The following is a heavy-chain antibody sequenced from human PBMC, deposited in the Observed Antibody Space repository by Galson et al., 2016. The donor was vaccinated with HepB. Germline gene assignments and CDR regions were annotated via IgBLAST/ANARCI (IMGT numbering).Heavy chain of an antibody. CDR2: INPSGGST. CDR3: ARDWHYYGSGSYPSRYFDY. D-gene: IGHD3-10*01. CDR1: GYTFTSYY. J-gene: IGHJ4*02. V-gene: IGHV1-46*01. Sequence: SVKVSCKASGYTFTSYYMHWVRQAPGQGLEWMGIINPSGGSTSYAQKFQGRVTMTRDTSTSTVYMELSSLRSEDTDVYYCARDWHYYGSGSYPSRYFDYWGQGPLVTVTA.